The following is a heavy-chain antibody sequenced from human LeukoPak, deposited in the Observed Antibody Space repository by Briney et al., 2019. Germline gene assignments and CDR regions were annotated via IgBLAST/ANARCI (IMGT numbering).Heavy chain of an antibody. V-gene: IGHV4-39*07. CDR2: IT. CDR3: ARAIRLDGYYPY. Sequence: SGTLSLTCTVSGGSISSSNYYWGWIRQPPGKGLEWIGTITYYNPSLKSRVTISVDTSKNQFSLKLSSVTAADTAMYYCARAIRLDGYYPYWGQGTLVTVSS. J-gene: IGHJ4*02. CDR1: GGSISSSNYY. D-gene: IGHD3-3*01.